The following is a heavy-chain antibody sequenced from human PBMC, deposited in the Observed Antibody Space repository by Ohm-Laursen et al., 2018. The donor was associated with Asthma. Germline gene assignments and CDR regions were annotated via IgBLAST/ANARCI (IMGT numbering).Heavy chain of an antibody. CDR2: ISSTGGST. CDR3: AKVGLTYYNAMDV. J-gene: IGHJ6*02. D-gene: IGHD4/OR15-4a*01. V-gene: IGHV3-23*01. Sequence: GSLRLSCTASGFTFSNYSMNWVRQPPGKGLEWVSEISSTGGSTDYADSVKGRFTPSRDNSKSTMYLQMNSLSAEDTAVYYCAKVGLTYYNAMDVWGQGTTVTVSS. CDR1: GFTFSNYS.